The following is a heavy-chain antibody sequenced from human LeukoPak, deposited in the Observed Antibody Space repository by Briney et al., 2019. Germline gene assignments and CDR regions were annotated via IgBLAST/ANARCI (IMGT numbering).Heavy chain of an antibody. CDR1: GGSISSGDYY. CDR2: IYYSGST. Sequence: SETLSLTCTVSGGSISSGDYYWSWIRQPPGKGLEWIGYIYYSGSTYYNPSLKSRVTISVDTSKNQFSLKLSSVTAADTAVYYCARDRYSYGYNAFDIWGQGTMVTVSS. CDR3: ARDRYSYGYNAFDI. V-gene: IGHV4-30-4*08. J-gene: IGHJ3*02. D-gene: IGHD5-18*01.